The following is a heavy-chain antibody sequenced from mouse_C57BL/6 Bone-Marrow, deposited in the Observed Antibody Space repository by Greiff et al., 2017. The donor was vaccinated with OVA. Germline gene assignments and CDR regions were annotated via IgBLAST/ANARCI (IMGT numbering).Heavy chain of an antibody. Sequence: EVQLVESGPGLVKPSQSLSLTCSVTGYSITSGYYWNWIRQFPGNKLEWMGYISYDGSNNYNPSLKNRITITRDTSKNQFFLKLNTVTTEETAADYCARECGSCEDGYFEDWGTGTTVTVSS. V-gene: IGHV3-6*01. CDR3: ARECGSCEDGYFED. CDR2: ISYDGSN. D-gene: IGHD1-1*01. CDR1: GYSITSGYY. J-gene: IGHJ1*03.